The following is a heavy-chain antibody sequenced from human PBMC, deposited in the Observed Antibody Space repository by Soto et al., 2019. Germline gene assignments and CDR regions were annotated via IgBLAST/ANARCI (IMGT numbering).Heavy chain of an antibody. J-gene: IGHJ4*02. V-gene: IGHV3-48*01. CDR3: TTEGDGSGSFSDF. Sequence: GGSLRLSCVASGFTFSDYNTNWVRQAPGKGLEWVSFISGRSNTIYYADSVKGRFTISRDNAKNSLYLLMNTLRAEDTAVYYCTTEGDGSGSFSDFRGQGALVTVPP. CDR1: GFTFSDYN. CDR2: ISGRSNTI. D-gene: IGHD3-22*01.